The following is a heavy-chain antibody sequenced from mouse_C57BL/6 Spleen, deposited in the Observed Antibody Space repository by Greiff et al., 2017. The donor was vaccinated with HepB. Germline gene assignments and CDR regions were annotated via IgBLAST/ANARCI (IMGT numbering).Heavy chain of an antibody. V-gene: IGHV1-72*01. CDR3: ARGGTTVSRWYFDV. CDR2: IDPNSGGT. Sequence: QQSCKASGYTFTRYWMHWVKQRPGRGLEWIGRIDPNSGGTKYNEKFKSKATLTVDKPSSTAYMQLSSLTSEDSAVYYCARGGTTVSRWYFDVWGTGTTVTVSS. CDR1: GYTFTRYW. J-gene: IGHJ1*03. D-gene: IGHD1-1*01.